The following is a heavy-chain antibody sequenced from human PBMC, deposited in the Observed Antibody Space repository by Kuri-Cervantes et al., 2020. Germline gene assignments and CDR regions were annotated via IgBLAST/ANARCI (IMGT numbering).Heavy chain of an antibody. CDR3: ARGCGRFPIVVVPAAMAPTYYYGMDV. CDR2: IIPIFGTA. CDR1: GYTFTSYD. J-gene: IGHJ6*02. Sequence: SVKVSCKASGYTFTSYDINWVRQAPGQGLEWMGGIIPIFGTANYAQKFQGRVTITADESTSTAYMELSSLRSEDTAVYYCARGCGRFPIVVVPAAMAPTYYYGMDVWGQGTTVTVSS. V-gene: IGHV1-69*13. D-gene: IGHD2-2*01.